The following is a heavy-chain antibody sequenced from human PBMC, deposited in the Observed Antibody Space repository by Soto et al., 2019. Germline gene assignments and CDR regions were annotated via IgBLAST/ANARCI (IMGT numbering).Heavy chain of an antibody. CDR1: GGTISSYA. CDR2: IIPIFGTA. V-gene: IGHV1-69*01. CDR3: ARDAPYKRDSSSWYGY. D-gene: IGHD6-13*01. J-gene: IGHJ4*02. Sequence: QVQLVQSGAEVKKPGSSVKVSCKASGGTISSYAISWVRQAPGQGLEWMGGIIPIFGTANYAQKFQGRVTITADESTSTAYMELSSLRSEDTAVYYCARDAPYKRDSSSWYGYWGQGTLVTVSS.